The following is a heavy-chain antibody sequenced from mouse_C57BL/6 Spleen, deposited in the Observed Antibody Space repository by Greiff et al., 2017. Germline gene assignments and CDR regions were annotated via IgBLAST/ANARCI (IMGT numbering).Heavy chain of an antibody. J-gene: IGHJ3*01. CDR1: GYSITSGYY. Sequence: EVQLQESGPGLVKPSQSLSLTCSVTGYSITSGYYWNWIRQFPGNKLEWMGYISYDGSNNYNPSLKNRISITRDTSKNQFFLKLNSVTTEDTATYYCARERGNYGFAYWGQGTLVTVSA. CDR3: ARERGNYGFAY. D-gene: IGHD2-1*01. CDR2: ISYDGSN. V-gene: IGHV3-6*01.